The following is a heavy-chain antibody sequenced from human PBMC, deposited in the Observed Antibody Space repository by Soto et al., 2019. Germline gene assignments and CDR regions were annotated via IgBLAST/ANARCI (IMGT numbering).Heavy chain of an antibody. CDR3: ARYGTRADW. CDR1: GFNFRNFE. J-gene: IGHJ1*01. Sequence: GGSLRLSCAASGFNFRNFEMNWVRKAPGKGLEWVSYISSTGVTTYYAESVEGRFTISRDNAKNSLFLHLRNLRVEDTAIYYCARYGTRADWWGLGTQVTVSS. D-gene: IGHD3-9*01. CDR2: ISSTGVTT. V-gene: IGHV3-48*03.